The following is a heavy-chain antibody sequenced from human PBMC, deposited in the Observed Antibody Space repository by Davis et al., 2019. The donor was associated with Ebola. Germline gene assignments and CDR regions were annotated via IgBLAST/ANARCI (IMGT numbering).Heavy chain of an antibody. Sequence: PGGSLRLSCAASGFTFSGSAMHWVRQASGKGLEWVGRIRSKANSYATAYAASVKGRFTISRDDSKNTLYLQMNSLRAEDTAVYYCAKDGGRISTAMVTGRFAFDYWGQGTLVTVSS. CDR3: AKDGGRISTAMVTGRFAFDY. D-gene: IGHD5-18*01. CDR2: IRSKANSYAT. CDR1: GFTFSGSA. V-gene: IGHV3-73*01. J-gene: IGHJ4*02.